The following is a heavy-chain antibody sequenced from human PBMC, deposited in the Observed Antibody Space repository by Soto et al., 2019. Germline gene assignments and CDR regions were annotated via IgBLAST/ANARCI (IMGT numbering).Heavy chain of an antibody. J-gene: IGHJ6*02. V-gene: IGHV4-39*01. CDR1: DGSISSMSYY. Sequence: PSETRSHTCTVSDGSISSMSYYWYWIRQPPGKGLEWIGSIYYTGSTYYNPSLKSRVTIFVDTSNNQFSLKLISMTAADTGVYYCARWSGRNLNFMSGYGMDVWGQGTTVTVSS. CDR3: ARWSGRNLNFMSGYGMDV. D-gene: IGHD3-3*01. CDR2: IYYTGST.